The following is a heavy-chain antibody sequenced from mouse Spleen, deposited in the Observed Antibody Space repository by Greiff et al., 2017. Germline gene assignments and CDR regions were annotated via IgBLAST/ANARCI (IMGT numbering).Heavy chain of an antibody. Sequence: EVKLVESGAELVRPGASVKLSCKASGYSFTSYWMHWVKQRPGQGLEWIGAIYPGNSDTSYNQKFKGKAKLTAVTSASTAYMELSSLTNEDSAVYYCTRHDYALYYYAMDYWGQGTSVTVSS. V-gene: IGHV1-5*01. CDR3: TRHDYALYYYAMDY. D-gene: IGHD2-4*01. CDR2: IYPGNSDT. J-gene: IGHJ4*01. CDR1: GYSFTSYW.